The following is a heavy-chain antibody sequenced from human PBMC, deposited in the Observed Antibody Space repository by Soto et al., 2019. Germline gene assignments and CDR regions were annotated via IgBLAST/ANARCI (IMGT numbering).Heavy chain of an antibody. CDR3: ARGSGSTTSCYKSSWFDP. CDR2: INPSGGST. J-gene: IGHJ5*02. V-gene: IGHV1-46*01. Sequence: QVQLVQSGAEVKKPGASVKVSCKASGYTFTSYYMHWVRQAPGQGLVWMGIINPSGGSTSYAQKFQGRVTMTRATSTSTVNMELSSLRSEDTAVYYGARGSGSTTSCYKSSWFDPWGQGTLVTVSS. D-gene: IGHD2-2*02. CDR1: GYTFTSYY.